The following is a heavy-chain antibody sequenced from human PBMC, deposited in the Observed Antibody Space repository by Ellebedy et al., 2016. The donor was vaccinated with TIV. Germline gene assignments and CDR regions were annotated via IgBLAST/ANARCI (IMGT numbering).Heavy chain of an antibody. CDR2: IWYDGSNK. J-gene: IGHJ4*02. Sequence: GESLKISCAASGFTFSNYGMHWVRQAPGKGLEWVAVIWYDGSNKYYADSVKGRFTISRDNSKNTLYLQMNSLRAEDTAVYYCARDQLRCGGDCYSLPRYYFDYWGQGTLVTVSS. CDR3: ARDQLRCGGDCYSLPRYYFDY. D-gene: IGHD2-21*02. CDR1: GFTFSNYG. V-gene: IGHV3-33*01.